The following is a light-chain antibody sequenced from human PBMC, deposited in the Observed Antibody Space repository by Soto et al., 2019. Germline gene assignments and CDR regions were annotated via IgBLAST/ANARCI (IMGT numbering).Light chain of an antibody. V-gene: IGKV1-5*01. CDR3: QQYTNTNNPWM. CDR1: QTISTW. J-gene: IGKJ1*01. CDR2: DAS. Sequence: IQFTQSPPTLSASVGDRVTITCRASQTISTWMAWYQQKPGKAPKLLVYDASTLQSGVASRFSGSGSGTEFTLIISGLQPDDSATYYCQQYTNTNNPWMFGQGTKVDIK.